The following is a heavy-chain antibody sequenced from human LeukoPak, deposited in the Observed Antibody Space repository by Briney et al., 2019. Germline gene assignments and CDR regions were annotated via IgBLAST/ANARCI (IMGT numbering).Heavy chain of an antibody. D-gene: IGHD3-22*01. Sequence: ASVKVSCKASGYTFTSYGISWVRQAPGQGLEWMGWINAYNGNTNYAQKLQGRVTMTTDTSTSTAYMELRSLRSDDTAVYYCARAGGYYDRGLGAFDIWGHGTMVTVSS. CDR1: GYTFTSYG. V-gene: IGHV1-18*01. J-gene: IGHJ3*02. CDR2: INAYNGNT. CDR3: ARAGGYYDRGLGAFDI.